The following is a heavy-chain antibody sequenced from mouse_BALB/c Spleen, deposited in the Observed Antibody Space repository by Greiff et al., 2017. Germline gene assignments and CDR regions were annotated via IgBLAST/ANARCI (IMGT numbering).Heavy chain of an antibody. CDR3: ARDGGRGDY. CDR1: GFTFSSYG. V-gene: IGHV5-6-3*01. J-gene: IGHJ4*01. CDR2: INSNDGST. D-gene: IGHD3-3*01. Sequence: EVMLVESGGGLVQPGGSLKLSCAASGFTFSSYGMSWVRQTPDKRLEWVATINSNDGSTYYPDSVKGRFTISRDNAKNTLYLQMSSLKSEDTAMYYCARDGGRGDYWGQGTSVTVSS.